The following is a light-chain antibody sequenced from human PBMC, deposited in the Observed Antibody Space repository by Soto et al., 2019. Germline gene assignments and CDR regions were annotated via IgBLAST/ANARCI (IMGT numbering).Light chain of an antibody. CDR3: LQDYIYTPT. CDR1: QGIRND. CDR2: AAS. Sequence: ALQMTQSPSSLSASVGDRVTITCRASQGIRNDLGWYQQKPGKAPKLLIYAASSLETGVPSRFSGSGSGTDFTLTISSLQPEDFATYYCLQDYIYTPTFGQGTKLEIK. V-gene: IGKV1-6*01. J-gene: IGKJ2*01.